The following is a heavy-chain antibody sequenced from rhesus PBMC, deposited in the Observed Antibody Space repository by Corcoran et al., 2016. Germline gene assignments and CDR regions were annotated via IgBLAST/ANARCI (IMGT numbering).Heavy chain of an antibody. J-gene: IGHJ4*01. D-gene: IGHD3-34*01. V-gene: IGHV4-147*01. CDR1: GYSISSNY. CDR2: IYGSSGST. CDR3: ARDRGADYLDY. Sequence: QVQLQESGPGLVKPSETLSLTCAVSGYSISSNYWSWIRQPPGKGLEWIGYIYGSSGSTYYNPSLKMRVTISTDTSKNKFSLKVSVLTAADTAVYYCARDRGADYLDYWGQGVLVTVSS.